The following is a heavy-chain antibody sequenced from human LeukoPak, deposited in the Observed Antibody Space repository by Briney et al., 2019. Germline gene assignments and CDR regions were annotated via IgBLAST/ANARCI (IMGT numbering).Heavy chain of an antibody. CDR3: AGGPIVGATFDY. V-gene: IGHV1-2*02. CDR2: INPNSGGT. CDR1: GCAFTGYY. Sequence: ASVKVSCKAAGCAFTGYYMHWVRQAPGQGLEWMGWINPNSGGTNYAQKFQGRVTMTRDTSISTAYMELSRLRSDDTAVYYCAGGPIVGATFDYWGQGNLVTVCS. J-gene: IGHJ4*02. D-gene: IGHD1-26*01.